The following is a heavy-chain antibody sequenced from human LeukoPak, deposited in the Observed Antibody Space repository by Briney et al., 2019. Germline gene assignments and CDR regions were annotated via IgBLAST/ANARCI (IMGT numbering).Heavy chain of an antibody. CDR3: ARDRRGVFHSHYYYYGMDV. V-gene: IGHV4-31*03. Sequence: PSETLSLTCTVSGGSISSGGYYWSWIRQHPGKGLEWIGYIYYSGSTYYNPSLKSRVTISVDTSKNQFSLKLSSVTAADTAVYYCARDRRGVFHSHYYYYGMDVWGQGTTVTVSS. CDR2: IYYSGST. J-gene: IGHJ6*02. D-gene: IGHD2-21*01. CDR1: GGSISSGGYY.